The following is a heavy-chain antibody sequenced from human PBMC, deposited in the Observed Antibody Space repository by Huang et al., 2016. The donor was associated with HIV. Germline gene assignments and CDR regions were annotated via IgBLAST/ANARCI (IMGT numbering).Heavy chain of an antibody. D-gene: IGHD6-13*01. CDR3: ASQHIGAAATWF. CDR1: GDFISSTNYY. J-gene: IGHJ4*02. CDR2: VYQSGST. V-gene: IGHV4-39*01. Sequence: QLQLQESGPGQVKPSESLSLTCTVSGDFISSTNYYWGWIRQSPGKGLEWVGSVYQSGSTNSNPSLKRRVTLSVDTSRNQFSLRLNSVTAADTAVYYRASQHIGAAATWFWGRGTQVAVSS.